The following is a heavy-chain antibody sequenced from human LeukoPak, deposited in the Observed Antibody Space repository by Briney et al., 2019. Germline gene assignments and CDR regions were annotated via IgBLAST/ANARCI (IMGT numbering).Heavy chain of an antibody. CDR2: INQSGST. J-gene: IGHJ4*02. D-gene: IGHD5-12*01. CDR3: ARGRSSYLYIAATTKYFDY. V-gene: IGHV4-34*01. CDR1: GGSFSGYQ. Sequence: SETLSLTCAVYGGSFSGYQWSWIRQPPGKGLEWIGEINQSGSTNYNPSLKSRVTMSVDTSKTQFSLKLNSVTAAGTAVYYCARGRSSYLYIAATTKYFDYWGQGTLVTVSS.